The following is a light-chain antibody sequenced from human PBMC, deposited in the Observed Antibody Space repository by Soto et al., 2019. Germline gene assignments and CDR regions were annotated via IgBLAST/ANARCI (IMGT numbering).Light chain of an antibody. CDR3: QQYNNWPPVT. CDR1: QSVASR. CDR2: GES. Sequence: IVMTQSPSALSVSPGERVTLSCSGSQSVASRLAWYQQKPHQAPRLXVYGESTRATRIPDRFSGSGSGTELTLPISSLQSQDFAVYYCQQYNNWPPVTFGQGTQVDIK. J-gene: IGKJ1*01. V-gene: IGKV3-15*01.